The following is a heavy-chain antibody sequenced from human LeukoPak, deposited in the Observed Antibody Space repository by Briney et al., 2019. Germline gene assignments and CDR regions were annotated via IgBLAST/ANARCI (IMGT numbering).Heavy chain of an antibody. V-gene: IGHV4-61*01. CDR1: GGSVSSNIYY. CDR2: IYYSGST. J-gene: IGHJ4*02. CDR3: AREDSSGYLGY. Sequence: SETLSLTCTVSGGSVSSNIYYWNWIRQPPGKGLEWIGYIYYSGSTNYNPSLKSRVTVSVDTSKNQFSLKLTSLTAADTAVYYCAREDSSGYLGYWGQGTLVTVSS. D-gene: IGHD3-22*01.